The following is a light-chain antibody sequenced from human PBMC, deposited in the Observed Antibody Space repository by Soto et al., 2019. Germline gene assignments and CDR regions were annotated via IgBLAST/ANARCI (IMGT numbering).Light chain of an antibody. J-gene: IGKJ3*01. CDR3: QQYGTSPFN. Sequence: EIVLTPSPGTLSLSPGERATFSCRASQIVSNRYLAWYQQKPGQAPRLLIYVASSRATGIPDRFSGSGSGTDFTLTISRLEPEDFAVYYCQQYGTSPFNCGPGNTGDIK. CDR2: VAS. V-gene: IGKV3-20*01. CDR1: QIVSNRY.